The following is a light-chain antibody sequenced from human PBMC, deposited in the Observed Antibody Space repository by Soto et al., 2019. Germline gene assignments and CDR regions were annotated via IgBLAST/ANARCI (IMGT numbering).Light chain of an antibody. CDR2: GAS. Sequence: EGVLTHLPDTLSLSPGERATLSCRDSQSVSNNYLAWYQQKPGQAPRLLIYGASNRATGIPDRFSGSGSGTDFTLTISRLEPEDFAVYYCQQYGSSGTFGQGTKVDI. CDR1: QSVSNNY. V-gene: IGKV3-20*01. CDR3: QQYGSSGT. J-gene: IGKJ1*01.